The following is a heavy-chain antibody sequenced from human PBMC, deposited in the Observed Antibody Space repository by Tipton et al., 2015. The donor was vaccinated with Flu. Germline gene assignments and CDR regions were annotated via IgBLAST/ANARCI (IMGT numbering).Heavy chain of an antibody. D-gene: IGHD3-22*01. CDR2: IYTSGST. CDR3: ASGYYYRGDY. J-gene: IGHJ4*02. CDR1: DGSIGSRYY. Sequence: TLSLTCTVSDGSIGSRYYWSWIRQPAGKGLEWIGRIYTSGSTDYNPSLKSRVTISVDTSKNQFSLKLSSVTAADTAVYYCASGYYYRGDYWGQGTLVTVSS. V-gene: IGHV4-61*02.